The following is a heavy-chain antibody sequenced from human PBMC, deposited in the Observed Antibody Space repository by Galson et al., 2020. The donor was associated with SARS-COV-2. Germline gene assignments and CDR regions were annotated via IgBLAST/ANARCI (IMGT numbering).Heavy chain of an antibody. CDR3: ARQGVNMIVLVTVPGWYFDL. Sequence: SETLSLTCTVSGYSVSTTNYWGWVRPPPGRGLEWIGRVYPSGTTYYNPSLKSRVTISVDTSKNQFSLRLDSVTAADTALYYCARQGVNMIVLVTVPGWYFDLWGRGTLVTVSS. CDR1: GYSVSTTNY. J-gene: IGHJ2*01. D-gene: IGHD3-22*01. CDR2: VYPSGTT. V-gene: IGHV4-38-2*02.